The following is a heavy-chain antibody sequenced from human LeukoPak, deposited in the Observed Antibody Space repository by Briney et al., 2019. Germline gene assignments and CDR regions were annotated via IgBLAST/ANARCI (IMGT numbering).Heavy chain of an antibody. J-gene: IGHJ3*02. Sequence: SETLSLTCTVSGGSITSHYWSWIRQPPGKGLEWIGSIYYSGTTYYNPSLKSRVTISVDTSKNQFSLKLSSVTAADTAVYYCARDYGGNGHDAFDIWGQGTMVTVSS. CDR1: GGSITSHY. V-gene: IGHV4-59*11. CDR3: ARDYGGNGHDAFDI. D-gene: IGHD4-23*01. CDR2: IYYSGTT.